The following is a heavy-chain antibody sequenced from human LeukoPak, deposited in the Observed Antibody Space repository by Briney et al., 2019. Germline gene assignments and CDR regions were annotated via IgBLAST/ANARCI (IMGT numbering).Heavy chain of an antibody. D-gene: IGHD5-18*01. J-gene: IGHJ4*02. CDR1: GGSISSYY. Sequence: SETLSLTCTVSGGSISSYYWSWIRQPPGKGLEWIGYIYYSGSTNYNPSLKSRVTISVDTSKNQFSLKLSSVTAADTAVYYCARGPRRGYSYGYYDYWGQGTLVTVSS. CDR3: ARGPRRGYSYGYYDY. V-gene: IGHV4-59*08. CDR2: IYYSGST.